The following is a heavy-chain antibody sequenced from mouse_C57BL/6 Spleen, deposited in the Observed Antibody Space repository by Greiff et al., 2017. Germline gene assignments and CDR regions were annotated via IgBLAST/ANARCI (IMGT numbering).Heavy chain of an antibody. Sequence: QVQLQQPGTELVKPGASVKLSCKASGYTFTSYWMHWVKQRPGQGLEWIGNINPSNGGTNYNEKFKSKATLTVDKSSSTAYMQLSSLTSEDSAVXYCARGYYGSSYWYFDVWGTGTTVTVSS. CDR2: INPSNGGT. CDR1: GYTFTSYW. D-gene: IGHD1-1*01. CDR3: ARGYYGSSYWYFDV. V-gene: IGHV1-53*01. J-gene: IGHJ1*03.